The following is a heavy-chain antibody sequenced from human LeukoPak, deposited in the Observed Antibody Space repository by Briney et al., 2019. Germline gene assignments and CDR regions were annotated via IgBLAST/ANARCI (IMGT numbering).Heavy chain of an antibody. CDR3: ASFSSSWRGSWFDP. CDR2: INHSGST. V-gene: IGHV4-34*01. D-gene: IGHD6-13*01. J-gene: IGHJ5*02. CDR1: GGSFSGYY. Sequence: ASETLSLTCAVYGGSFSGYYWSWIRQPPGKGLEWIGEINHSGSTNHNPSLKSRVTISVDTSKNQFSLKLNSVTAADTAVYYCASFSSSWRGSWFDPWGQGTLVTVSS.